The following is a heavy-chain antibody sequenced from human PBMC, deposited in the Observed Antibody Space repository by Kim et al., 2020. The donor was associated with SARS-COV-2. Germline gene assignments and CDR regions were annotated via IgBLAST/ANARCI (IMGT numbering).Heavy chain of an antibody. D-gene: IGHD6-6*01. CDR3: ARDREAARLDY. Sequence: TKYSQRSQGRVTITRDTSASTAYMELSSLRSEDTAVYYCARDREAARLDYWGQGTLVTVSS. J-gene: IGHJ4*02. CDR2: T. V-gene: IGHV1-3*01.